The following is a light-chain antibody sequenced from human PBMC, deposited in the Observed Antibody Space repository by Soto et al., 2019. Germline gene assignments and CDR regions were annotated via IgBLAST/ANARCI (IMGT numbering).Light chain of an antibody. V-gene: IGLV2-14*01. CDR3: SSYTSRTTLV. CDR2: EVS. J-gene: IGLJ1*01. Sequence: QSVLTQPAAVSGCPGQSITISCTGTSSDVGGYNYVSWYQQHPGRAPKLMIYEVSNRPSGVSNRFSGSKSGNTVSLTISGLQAEDEADYYCSSYTSRTTLVFGTGTKVTVL. CDR1: SSDVGGYNY.